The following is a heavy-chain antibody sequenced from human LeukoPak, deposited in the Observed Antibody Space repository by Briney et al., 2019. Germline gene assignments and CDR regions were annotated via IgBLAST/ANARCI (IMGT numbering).Heavy chain of an antibody. CDR1: GYTFTSYG. J-gene: IGHJ4*02. Sequence: VASVKVSCKASGYTFTSYGISWVRQAPGQGLEWMGWISAYNGNTNYAQKLQGRVTMTTDTSTSTAYMELRSLRSDDTAVYYCARDEGRDSSGYYYVEPQDYWGQGTLVTVSS. D-gene: IGHD3-22*01. CDR2: ISAYNGNT. V-gene: IGHV1-18*01. CDR3: ARDEGRDSSGYYYVEPQDY.